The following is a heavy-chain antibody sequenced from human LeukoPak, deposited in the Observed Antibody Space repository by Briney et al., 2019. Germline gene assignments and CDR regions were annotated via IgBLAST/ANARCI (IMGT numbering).Heavy chain of an antibody. Sequence: SETLSLTCAVSGGSISSYYWSWIRQPPGKGLEWIGEINHSGSTNYNTSITSRVTISVDTSKSQFSLQLSSVTGADTVVYYCARASIEVVRRHYFDYWG. CDR2: INHSGST. J-gene: IGHJ4*01. V-gene: IGHV4-34*01. D-gene: IGHD6-6*01. CDR3: ARASIEVVRRHYFDY. CDR1: GGSISSYY.